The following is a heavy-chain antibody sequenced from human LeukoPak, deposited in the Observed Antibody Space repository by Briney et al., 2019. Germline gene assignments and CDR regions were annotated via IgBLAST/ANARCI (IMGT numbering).Heavy chain of an antibody. CDR2: IYYSGNT. CDR3: ARGGYDFWSGYYPFDY. V-gene: IGHV4-59*01. CDR1: GGSISSYY. D-gene: IGHD3-3*01. J-gene: IGHJ4*02. Sequence: PSETLSLTCTVSGGSISSYYWSWIRQPPGKGLEWIGYIYYSGNTNYNPSLKSRVTISVDTSKNQFSLKLSSVTAADTAVYYCARGGYDFWSGYYPFDYWGQGTLVTVSS.